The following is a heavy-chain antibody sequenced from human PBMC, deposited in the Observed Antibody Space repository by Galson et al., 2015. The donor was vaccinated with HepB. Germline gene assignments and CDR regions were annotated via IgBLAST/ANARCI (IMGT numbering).Heavy chain of an antibody. CDR3: ARGQPSLGIISYYYHMDA. CDR1: GYTFTNNA. D-gene: IGHD3-16*01. Sequence: SVKVSCKASGYTFTNNAMNWVRQAPGQGLEWMGWINTNTGNPMYAQGFTGRFVFSWDTSVTTAYLQISSLKAEDTAVYFCARGQPSLGIISYYYHMDAWGQGTKVTV. CDR2: INTNTGNP. J-gene: IGHJ6*02. V-gene: IGHV7-4-1*02.